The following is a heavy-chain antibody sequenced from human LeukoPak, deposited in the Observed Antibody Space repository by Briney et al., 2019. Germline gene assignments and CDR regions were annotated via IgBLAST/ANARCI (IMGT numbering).Heavy chain of an antibody. Sequence: GASVKVSCKASGYTFTSYYMHWVRQAPGQGLEWMGIINPSGGSTSYAQKFQGRVTMTRDMSTSTVYMELSSLRSEDTAVYYCARGGVYDILTGYSNWSRAFDIWGQGTMVTVSS. CDR1: GYTFTSYY. J-gene: IGHJ3*02. D-gene: IGHD3-9*01. V-gene: IGHV1-46*01. CDR3: ARGGVYDILTGYSNWSRAFDI. CDR2: INPSGGST.